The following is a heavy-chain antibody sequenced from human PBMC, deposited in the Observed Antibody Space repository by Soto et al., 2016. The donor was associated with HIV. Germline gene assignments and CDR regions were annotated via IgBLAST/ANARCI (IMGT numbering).Heavy chain of an antibody. J-gene: IGHJ4*02. CDR2: ISGSGGST. V-gene: IGHV3-23*01. Sequence: EVQLLESGGGLVQPGGSLRLSCAASGFTFSSYAMSWARQAPGKGLEWVSAISGSGGSTYYADSVKGRFTISRDNSKNTLYLQMNSLRAEDTAVYYCAVMELRPIDYFDYWGQGTLVTVSS. D-gene: IGHD3-3*01. CDR1: GFTFSSYA. CDR3: AVMELRPIDYFDY.